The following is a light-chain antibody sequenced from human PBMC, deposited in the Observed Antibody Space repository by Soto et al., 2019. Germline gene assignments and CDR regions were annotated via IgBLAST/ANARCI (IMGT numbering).Light chain of an antibody. V-gene: IGKV1-6*01. CDR1: QDIRND. CDR2: AAF. J-gene: IGKJ1*01. Sequence: AIQVTQSPSSLSASVGDRVTITCRASQDIRNDLAWYQQKPGQAPNLLIFAAFNLQSGVPSRFSGGGSGTHFTLTISSLQPDDFATYYCQQYNSYWTFGQGTKVDIK. CDR3: QQYNSYWT.